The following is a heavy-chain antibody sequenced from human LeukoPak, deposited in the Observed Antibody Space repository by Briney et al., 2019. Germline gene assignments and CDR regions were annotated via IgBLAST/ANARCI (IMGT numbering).Heavy chain of an antibody. CDR3: ARMVWEPRAFDV. D-gene: IGHD1-26*01. V-gene: IGHV3-53*01. J-gene: IGHJ3*01. CDR1: GITVSSNY. CDR2: IYSGGIT. Sequence: GGSLRLSCAASGITVSSNYMSWVRQAPGKGLEWVSFIYSGGITYYPDSVKGRFTISRDNSKNTLYLQMNSLRAEDTAVYFCARMVWEPRAFDVWGQGTMVTVSS.